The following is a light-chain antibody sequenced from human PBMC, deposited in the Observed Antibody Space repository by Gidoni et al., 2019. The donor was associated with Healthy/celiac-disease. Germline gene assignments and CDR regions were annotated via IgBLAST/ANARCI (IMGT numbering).Light chain of an antibody. J-gene: IGKJ4*01. V-gene: IGKV3-11*01. CDR2: DAS. CDR3: QQSSNWPPLT. Sequence: EIFSTQSPATLSLSPAERATLSCSDSQSVSSYLAWYQQKPGQATRLLIYDASNRATGIQARFSGSGSVTDFTLTISSLEPEDFAVYYCQQSSNWPPLTCXGXTKVEIK. CDR1: QSVSSY.